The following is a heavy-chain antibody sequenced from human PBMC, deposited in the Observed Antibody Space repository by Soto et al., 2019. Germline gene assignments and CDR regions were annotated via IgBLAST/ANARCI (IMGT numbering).Heavy chain of an antibody. Sequence: QVQLQESGPGLVKPSETLSLTCTVSGGSMSSYYWSWIRQPPGMGLEWIGYIFYSGTTNYNPSLKSRVTISVATSKDQFSLHLSSVTPADTAVYYCARGGTVLNGFDYWGQGTLVTVSS. CDR3: ARGGTVLNGFDY. V-gene: IGHV4-59*01. CDR2: IFYSGTT. J-gene: IGHJ4*02. D-gene: IGHD4-17*01. CDR1: GGSMSSYY.